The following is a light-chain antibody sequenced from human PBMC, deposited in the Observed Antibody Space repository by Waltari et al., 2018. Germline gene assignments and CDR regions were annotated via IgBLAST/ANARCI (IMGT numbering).Light chain of an antibody. V-gene: IGKV3-20*01. CDR2: AAS. J-gene: IGKJ5*01. CDR3: QQYGSSPVT. CDR1: QSLLSYF. Sequence: EIVLTQSPDTLSLSPGEGATLSCRASQSLLSYFLAWYQHKPGQGPRLLIYAASSRATGIPGRFSGGKSGTDFILTISRLEPEDFAVYYCQQYGSSPVTFGQGTRLEIK.